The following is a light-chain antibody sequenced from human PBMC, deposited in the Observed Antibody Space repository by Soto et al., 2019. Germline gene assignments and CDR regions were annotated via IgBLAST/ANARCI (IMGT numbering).Light chain of an antibody. CDR3: SSHTTPSTVI. CDR2: EVT. CDR1: SGDLGSSDS. V-gene: IGLV2-14*01. Sequence: QSALTQPASVSAPPGQSITISCTGTSGDLGSSDSVSWYQQQPGSPPKLVIFEVTIRPSGVSSRFSGSKSGNTASLTISALRAEDEADYFCSSHTTPSTVIFGGGTQLTVL. J-gene: IGLJ2*01.